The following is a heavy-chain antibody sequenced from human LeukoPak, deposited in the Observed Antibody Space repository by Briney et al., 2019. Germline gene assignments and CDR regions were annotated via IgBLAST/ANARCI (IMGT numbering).Heavy chain of an antibody. CDR1: GFTFSSHG. Sequence: PGGSLRLSCAASGFTFSSHGMSWVRQAPGKGLEWVSGITASARTTYYADSVKGRFTIYSDNSKNTLSLQMSSLRADDTAVYFCAKSPSYYYYYYMDVWGKGTTVTVSS. V-gene: IGHV3-23*01. CDR2: ITASARTT. J-gene: IGHJ6*03. CDR3: AKSPSYYYYYYMDV.